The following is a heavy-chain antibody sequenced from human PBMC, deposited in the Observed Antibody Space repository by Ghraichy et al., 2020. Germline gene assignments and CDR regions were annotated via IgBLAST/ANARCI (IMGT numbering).Heavy chain of an antibody. V-gene: IGHV4-61*01. CDR2: IYYSGST. J-gene: IGHJ3*02. CDR1: GGSVSSGSYY. Sequence: SETLSLTCTVSGGSVSSGSYYWSWIRQPPGKGLEWIGYIYYSGSTNYNPSLKSRVTISVDTSKNQFSLKLSSVTAADTAVYYCARVDAPTTPDYDSSGYLYRHAFDIWGQGTMVTVSS. D-gene: IGHD3-22*01. CDR3: ARVDAPTTPDYDSSGYLYRHAFDI.